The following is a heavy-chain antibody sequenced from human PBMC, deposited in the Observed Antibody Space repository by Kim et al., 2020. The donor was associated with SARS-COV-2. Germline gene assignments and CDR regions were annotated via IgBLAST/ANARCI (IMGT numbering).Heavy chain of an antibody. J-gene: IGHJ4*02. CDR1: GGSITTNY. V-gene: IGHV4-59*01. D-gene: IGHD1-26*01. CDR3: ARINSGSYSTRFDD. CDR2: IYYSGST. Sequence: SETLSLTCTVSGGSITTNYWSWIRQPPGNGLEWIGCIYYSGSTYYAPSLKSRVTISVDTSKNQFSLKLTSVTAADTAVSYCARINSGSYSTRFDDWGEG.